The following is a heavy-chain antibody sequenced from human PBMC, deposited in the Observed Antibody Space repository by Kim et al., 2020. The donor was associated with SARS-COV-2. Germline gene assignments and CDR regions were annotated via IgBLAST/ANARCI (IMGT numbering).Heavy chain of an antibody. CDR3: ARLLGVAGWFDP. V-gene: IGHV4-39*07. D-gene: IGHD6-13*01. Sequence: SETLSLTCTVSGDSISSSSYFWAWIRQPPGKGLEYIGSIYYSGSTYYNPSLKSRVTISVDTSKNQFSLKLTSVTAADTAVYYCARLLGVAGWFDPWGQGT. CDR2: IYYSGST. J-gene: IGHJ5*02. CDR1: GDSISSSSYF.